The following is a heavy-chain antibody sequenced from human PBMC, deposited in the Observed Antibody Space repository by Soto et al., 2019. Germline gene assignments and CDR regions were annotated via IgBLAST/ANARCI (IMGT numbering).Heavy chain of an antibody. V-gene: IGHV3-23*01. J-gene: IGHJ4*02. D-gene: IGHD3-10*01. CDR2: ITNTGGDA. CDR1: GFTFSSNA. Sequence: GASVKVSCAASGFTFSSNAMSWVRQAPGKGLEWVSVITNTGGDALYADSVKGRFTISRDNSKNTLYLQLSSLRAEDTAIYYCARASGESNPGSRAFDAWGQGTRGTVSS. CDR3: ARASGESNPGSRAFDA.